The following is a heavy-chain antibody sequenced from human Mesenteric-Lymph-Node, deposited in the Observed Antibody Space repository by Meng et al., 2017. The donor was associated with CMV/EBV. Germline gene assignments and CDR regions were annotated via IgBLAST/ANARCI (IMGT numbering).Heavy chain of an antibody. D-gene: IGHD3-16*01. Sequence: VSGGSISSGAYYWRWIRRLPGKGREWIGYIYYSGSTFYNPSLKGRLTISVDTSKNQFSLRLSSVTAADTAVYYCAREAGNHRGTWGYWGQGALVTVSS. CDR3: AREAGNHRGTWGY. V-gene: IGHV4-31*02. CDR1: GGSISSGAYY. J-gene: IGHJ1*01. CDR2: IYYSGST.